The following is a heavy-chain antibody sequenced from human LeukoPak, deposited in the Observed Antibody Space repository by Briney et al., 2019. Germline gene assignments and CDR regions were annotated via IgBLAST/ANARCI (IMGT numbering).Heavy chain of an antibody. V-gene: IGHV1-8*01. CDR3: AVHLPGDYLDP. J-gene: IGHJ5*02. Sequence: GSVKVSCQASGSTFPIYDINWVRQAAGQGLEWMGWMNPDSGNTDFAQKFQGRVTMTRNTSISTAYMELSSLTSEDTAVYYCAVHLPGDYLDPWGQGTLVTVSS. D-gene: IGHD4-17*01. CDR2: MNPDSGNT. CDR1: GSTFPIYD.